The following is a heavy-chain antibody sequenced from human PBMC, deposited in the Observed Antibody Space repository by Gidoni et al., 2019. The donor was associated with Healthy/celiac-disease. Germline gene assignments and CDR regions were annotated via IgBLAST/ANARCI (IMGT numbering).Heavy chain of an antibody. D-gene: IGHD3-16*02. Sequence: QVQLVESGGGVVQPWRSLRLSCAASVFTFSSYGMHWVRQAPGKGLEWVAVISYDGSNKYYADSVKGRFNISRDNSKNTLYLKMNSLRAEDTAVYYCAKDSRLGELSWNTFDYWGQGTLVTVSS. J-gene: IGHJ4*02. V-gene: IGHV3-30*18. CDR3: AKDSRLGELSWNTFDY. CDR2: ISYDGSNK. CDR1: VFTFSSYG.